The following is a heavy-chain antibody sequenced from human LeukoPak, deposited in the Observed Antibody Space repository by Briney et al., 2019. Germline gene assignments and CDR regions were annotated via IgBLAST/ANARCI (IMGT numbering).Heavy chain of an antibody. Sequence: GGSLILSCAASGFTFSDYYMSWLRQAPGKGLEWVSYISSSSSYTNYADSVKGRFTISRDNAKNSLYLQMNSLRAGDTAVYYCAREWGSTVTLDYWGQGTLVTVSS. CDR1: GFTFSDYY. CDR3: AREWGSTVTLDY. CDR2: ISSSSSYT. V-gene: IGHV3-11*05. J-gene: IGHJ4*02. D-gene: IGHD4-17*01.